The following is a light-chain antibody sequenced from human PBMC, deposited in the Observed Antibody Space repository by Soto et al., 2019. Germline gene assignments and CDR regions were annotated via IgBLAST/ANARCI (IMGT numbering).Light chain of an antibody. CDR1: QSVSNY. CDR2: DAS. V-gene: IGKV3-11*01. CDR3: QQRYKWPLLT. Sequence: EIVLTQSPATLSLSPGETASLSCRASQSVSNYLAWYQQKPGQPPRLLIYDASTRATGIPPRFSGSGFGTDFTLTISSLEPEDSAVYYCQQRYKWPLLTFGGGTRVEI. J-gene: IGKJ4*01.